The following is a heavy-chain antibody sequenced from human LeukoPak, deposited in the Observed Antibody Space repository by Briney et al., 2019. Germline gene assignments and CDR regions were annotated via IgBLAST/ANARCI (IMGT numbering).Heavy chain of an antibody. Sequence: ASVKVSCKASGYTFTGYYMHWVRQAPGQGLEWMGWINPNSGGTNYAQKFQGRVTMTRDTSVSTAYMELSRLRSDDTAVYYCARELRFLEWLFPAHFDYWGQGTLVTVSS. CDR2: INPNSGGT. V-gene: IGHV1-2*02. D-gene: IGHD3-3*01. J-gene: IGHJ4*02. CDR1: GYTFTGYY. CDR3: ARELRFLEWLFPAHFDY.